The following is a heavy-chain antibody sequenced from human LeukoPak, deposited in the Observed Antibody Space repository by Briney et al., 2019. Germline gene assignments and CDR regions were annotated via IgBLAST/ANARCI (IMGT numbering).Heavy chain of an antibody. CDR2: IYSIGTT. Sequence: GGSLRLSCAASGFTVSSNYMSWVRQAPGKGLEWVSVIYSIGTTYYADSVKGRFTISRDKSKNTVYLQMNSLRAEDTAVYYCAREGYFDYWGQGTLVTVSS. V-gene: IGHV3-53*01. CDR3: AREGYFDY. CDR1: GFTVSSNY. J-gene: IGHJ4*02.